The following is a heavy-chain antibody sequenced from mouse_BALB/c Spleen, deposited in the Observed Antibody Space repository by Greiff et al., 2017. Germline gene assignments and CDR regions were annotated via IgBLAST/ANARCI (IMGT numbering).Heavy chain of an antibody. CDR3: ARAFITTDAMDY. D-gene: IGHD1-1*01. CDR1: GFNIKDYY. J-gene: IGHJ4*01. Sequence: EVQLQESGAELVRPGALVKLSCKASGFNIKDYYMHWVKQRPEQGLEWIGWIDPENGNTIYDPKFQGKASITADTSSNTAYLQLSSLTSEDTAVYYCARAFITTDAMDYWGQGTSVTVSS. V-gene: IGHV14-1*02. CDR2: IDPENGNT.